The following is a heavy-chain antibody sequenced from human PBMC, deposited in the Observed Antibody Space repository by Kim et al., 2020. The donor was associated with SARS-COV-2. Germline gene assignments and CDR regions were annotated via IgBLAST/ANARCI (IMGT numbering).Heavy chain of an antibody. J-gene: IGHJ6*02. Sequence: SETLSLTCTVSGGSISSYYWSWIRQPPGKGLEWIGYIYYSGSTNYNPSLKSRVTISVDTSKNQFSLKLSSVTAADTAVYYCARDLAHSSSSTPTQVSHYYYGMDVWGQGTTVTVSS. V-gene: IGHV4-59*01. CDR2: IYYSGST. CDR3: ARDLAHSSSSTPTQVSHYYYGMDV. CDR1: GGSISSYY. D-gene: IGHD6-6*01.